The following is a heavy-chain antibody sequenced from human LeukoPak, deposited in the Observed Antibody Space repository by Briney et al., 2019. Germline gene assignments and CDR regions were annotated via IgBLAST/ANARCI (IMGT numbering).Heavy chain of an antibody. CDR1: GFMFSKSW. Sequence: GGSLRLSCAASGFMFSKSWMHWVRQVPEKGLVWVARIYNDGSTTNYADSVKGRFTISRDNAANTLFLQMSSLRAEDTAVYYCAREKDDHGDPGPLDAWGQGDLVTVSS. CDR3: AREKDDHGDPGPLDA. CDR2: IYNDGSTT. V-gene: IGHV3-74*01. J-gene: IGHJ5*02. D-gene: IGHD4-17*01.